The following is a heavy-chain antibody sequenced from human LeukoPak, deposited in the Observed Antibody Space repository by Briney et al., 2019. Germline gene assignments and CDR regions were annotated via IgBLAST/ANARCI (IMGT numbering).Heavy chain of an antibody. V-gene: IGHV4-59*01. CDR1: GGSISSYY. Sequence: SETLSLTCTVSGGSISSYYWSWIRQPPGKGLVWIGYIYYSGSTNYNPSLKSRVTISVDTSKNQFSLKLSSVTAADTAVYYCARADVVVPAAMNGYYMDVWGKGTTVTISS. CDR3: ARADVVVPAAMNGYYMDV. CDR2: IYYSGST. J-gene: IGHJ6*03. D-gene: IGHD2-2*01.